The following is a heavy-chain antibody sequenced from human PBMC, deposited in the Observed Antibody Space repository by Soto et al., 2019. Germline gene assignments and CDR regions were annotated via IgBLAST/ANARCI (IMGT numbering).Heavy chain of an antibody. CDR2: INAGNGNT. D-gene: IGHD2-21*02. CDR3: ARSIVVVTALDY. CDR1: GYTFTSYA. V-gene: IGHV1-3*01. J-gene: IGHJ4*02. Sequence: GAPVKLSCKASGYTFTSYAMHSVRQAPGQRLEWMGWINAGNGNTKYSQKFQGRVTITRDTSASTAYMELSSLRSEDTAVYYCARSIVVVTALDYWGQGTLVTVSS.